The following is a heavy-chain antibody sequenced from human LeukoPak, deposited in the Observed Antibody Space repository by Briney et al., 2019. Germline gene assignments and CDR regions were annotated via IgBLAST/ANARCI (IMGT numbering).Heavy chain of an antibody. J-gene: IGHJ3*02. D-gene: IGHD6-19*01. V-gene: IGHV3-23*01. CDR2: ISGSGGST. CDR3: AKDRSSGWYSSAAFDI. Sequence: GGSLRLSCAASGFTFSSYAMSWVRQAPGKGLEWVSAISGSGGSTYYADSVKGRFTISRDNSKNTLYLQMNSLRAEDTAVYYCAKDRSSGWYSSAAFDIWGQGTMVTVSS. CDR1: GFTFSSYA.